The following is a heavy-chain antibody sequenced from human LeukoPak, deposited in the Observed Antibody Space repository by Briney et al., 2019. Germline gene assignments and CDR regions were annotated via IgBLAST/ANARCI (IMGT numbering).Heavy chain of an antibody. Sequence: PSEPLSLTCGVSGGSITRTNWWSWVRQPPGQGLEWIGEVSLTGLTNYNPSLSSRVIMALDTSKNHLSLNLTSVTAADTAVYYCTRENGAFSPFGYWGQGTLVTV. J-gene: IGHJ4*02. V-gene: IGHV4-4*02. D-gene: IGHD2-8*01. CDR1: GGSITRTNW. CDR2: VSLTGLT. CDR3: TRENGAFSPFGY.